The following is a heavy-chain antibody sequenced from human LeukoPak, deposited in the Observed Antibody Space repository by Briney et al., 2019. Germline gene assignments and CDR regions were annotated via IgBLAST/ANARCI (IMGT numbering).Heavy chain of an antibody. CDR2: IYHSGST. V-gene: IGHV4-30-2*01. J-gene: IGHJ6*03. Sequence: SQTLSLTCTVSGGSISSGGYYWSWIRQPPGKGLEWIGYIYHSGSTYYNPSLKSRVTISVDRSKNQFSLKLSSVTAADTAVYYCASSPPTVTTSYYYYYMDVWGKGTTVTVSS. D-gene: IGHD4-11*01. CDR3: ASSPPTVTTSYYYYYMDV. CDR1: GGSISSGGYY.